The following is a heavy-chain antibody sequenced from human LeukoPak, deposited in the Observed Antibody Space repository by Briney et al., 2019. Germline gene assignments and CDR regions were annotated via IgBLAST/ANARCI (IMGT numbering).Heavy chain of an antibody. J-gene: IGHJ4*02. Sequence: GRSLRLSCAASGFTYSHYGMHWVRQAPGKGLEWVAVIWSDGTEKYYADAVKGRFTISRDNSRNTLYLQMNSLRGEDTAVYYCAKAGVIPLQYFDYWGQGTLVTVSS. CDR1: GFTYSHYG. V-gene: IGHV3-33*06. D-gene: IGHD3-10*01. CDR2: IWSDGTEK. CDR3: AKAGVIPLQYFDY.